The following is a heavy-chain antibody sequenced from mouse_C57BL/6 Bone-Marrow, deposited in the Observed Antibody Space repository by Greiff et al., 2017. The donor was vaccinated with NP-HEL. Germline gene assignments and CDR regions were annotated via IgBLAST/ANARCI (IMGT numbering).Heavy chain of an antibody. CDR3: TSNPPYYYGSSPFAY. V-gene: IGHV6-3*01. J-gene: IGHJ3*01. Sequence: EVKLVESGGGLVQPGGSMKLSCVASGFTFSNYWMNWVRQSPEKGLEWVAQIRLKSDNYATHYAESVKGRFTISRDDSKSSVYLQMNNLRAEDTGIYYCTSNPPYYYGSSPFAYWGQGTLVTVSA. D-gene: IGHD1-1*01. CDR2: IRLKSDNYAT. CDR1: GFTFSNYW.